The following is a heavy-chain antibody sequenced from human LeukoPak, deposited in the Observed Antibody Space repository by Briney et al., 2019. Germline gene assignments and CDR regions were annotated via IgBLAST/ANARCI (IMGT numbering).Heavy chain of an antibody. CDR1: GYTFTSYY. J-gene: IGHJ4*02. V-gene: IGHV1-2*04. CDR2: INPNSGGT. Sequence: ASVKVSCKASGYTFTSYYMHWVRQPPGQGLEWMGWINPNSGGTNYAQKFQGWVTMTRDTSISTAYMELSRLRSDDTAVYYCARVRGVRYFDWLPSPLQIDYWGQGTLVTVSS. D-gene: IGHD3-9*01. CDR3: ARVRGVRYFDWLPSPLQIDY.